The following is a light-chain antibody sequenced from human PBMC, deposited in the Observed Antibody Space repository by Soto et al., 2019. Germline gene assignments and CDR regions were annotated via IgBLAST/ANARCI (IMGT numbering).Light chain of an antibody. V-gene: IGLV2-14*01. J-gene: IGLJ1*01. CDR2: EVR. Sequence: QSALTQPASVSGSLGQSITISCTGTSSDVGGYNHVSWYQQHPGKAPKLIIYEVRNRPSGVSNRLSGSKSGNTASLTISGLQADDEADYYCCSYAGSYTLPYVFGSGTKLTVL. CDR3: CSYAGSYTLPYV. CDR1: SSDVGGYNH.